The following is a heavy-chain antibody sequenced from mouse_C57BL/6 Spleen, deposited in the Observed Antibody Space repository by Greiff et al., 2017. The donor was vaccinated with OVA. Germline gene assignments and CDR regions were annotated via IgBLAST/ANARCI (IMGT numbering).Heavy chain of an antibody. Sequence: VQLQQSGAELMKPGASVKLSCKATGYTFTGYWIEWVKQRPGHGLEWIGEILPGSGSTNYNEKFKGKATFTADTSSNTSYMQLSSLPTEDSAIYYCARRGYYYGSSQYYYAIDYWGQGTSVTVSS. CDR1: GYTFTGYW. CDR3: ARRGYYYGSSQYYYAIDY. CDR2: ILPGSGST. D-gene: IGHD1-1*01. J-gene: IGHJ4*01. V-gene: IGHV1-9*01.